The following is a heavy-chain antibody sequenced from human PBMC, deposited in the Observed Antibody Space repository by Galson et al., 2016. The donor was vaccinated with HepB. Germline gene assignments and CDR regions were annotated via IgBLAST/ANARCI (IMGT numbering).Heavy chain of an antibody. J-gene: IGHJ3*02. CDR1: GGSISTTGYY. CDR2: IYHSRST. Sequence: TLSLTCTVSGGSISTTGYYWSWIRQHPGKGLEWIGYIYHSRSTFYNPSLKSRLTMSVDTSKNQFSLKLTRVTAADTAVYYCVKITTGGAFDIWGQGTMVSVSS. V-gene: IGHV4-31*03. CDR3: VKITTGGAFDI. D-gene: IGHD1-1*01.